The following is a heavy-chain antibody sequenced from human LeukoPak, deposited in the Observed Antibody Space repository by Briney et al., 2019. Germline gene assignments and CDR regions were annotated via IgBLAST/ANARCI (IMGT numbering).Heavy chain of an antibody. CDR1: GFTFSSYS. V-gene: IGHV3-23*01. Sequence: GGSLRLSCAASGFTFSSYSMSWVRQAPGKGLEWVSAISGSGGSTYYADSVKGRFTISRDNSKNTLYLQMNSLRAEDTAVYYCAKPQWLANYFDYWGQGTLVTVSS. CDR3: AKPQWLANYFDY. CDR2: ISGSGGST. D-gene: IGHD6-19*01. J-gene: IGHJ4*02.